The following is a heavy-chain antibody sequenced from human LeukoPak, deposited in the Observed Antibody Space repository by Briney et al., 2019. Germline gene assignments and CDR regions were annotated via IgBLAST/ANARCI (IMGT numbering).Heavy chain of an antibody. CDR2: IYYSGNT. J-gene: IGHJ4*02. V-gene: IGHV4-59*02. Sequence: PSETLSLTCTVSGVSVSSYYWSWIRQPPGKGLKWIGYIYYSGNTNYNPSLKSRVAISIDTSKNQFSLKLSSVTAADTAVYYCARSEYSAYDSNFDYWGQGTLVTVSS. CDR3: ARSEYSAYDSNFDY. CDR1: GVSVSSYY. D-gene: IGHD5-12*01.